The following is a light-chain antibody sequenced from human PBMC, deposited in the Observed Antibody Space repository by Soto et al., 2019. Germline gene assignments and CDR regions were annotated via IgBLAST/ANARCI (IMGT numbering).Light chain of an antibody. CDR2: HAS. CDR1: QTINNW. CDR3: QQYNSYPWT. V-gene: IGKV1-5*01. J-gene: IGKJ1*01. Sequence: DIQMTQSPSTLSASIGDRVTITCRASQTINNWLAWYQQKPGKAPNLLIYHASNLETGVPSRFSGSAFGTEFTLTISSLQPVDFATYYCQQYNSYPWTFGQGTKVEIK.